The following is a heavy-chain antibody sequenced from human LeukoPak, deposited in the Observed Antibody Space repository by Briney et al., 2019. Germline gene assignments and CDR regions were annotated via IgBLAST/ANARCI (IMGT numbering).Heavy chain of an antibody. J-gene: IGHJ4*02. CDR2: INPNSGGT. Sequence: GASVKVSCKASGYTFTGYYMHWVRQAPGQGLEWMGWINPNSGGTNYAQKFQGRVTMTRDTSISTAYMELSRLRSDDTAVYYCARGPARYYYDSSGYYEDQYYFDYWGQGTLVTVSS. D-gene: IGHD3-22*01. CDR3: ARGPARYYYDSSGYYEDQYYFDY. V-gene: IGHV1-2*02. CDR1: GYTFTGYY.